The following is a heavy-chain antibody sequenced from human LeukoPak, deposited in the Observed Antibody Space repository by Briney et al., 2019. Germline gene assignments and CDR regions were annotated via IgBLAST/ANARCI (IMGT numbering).Heavy chain of an antibody. CDR1: GYTFTGYY. CDR3: ARVYPPTVVTGDY. J-gene: IGHJ4*02. V-gene: IGHV1-2*06. Sequence: GASVKVSCKASGYTFTGYYMHWVRQAPGQGLEWMGRINPNSGGTNYAQKLQGRVTMTTDTSTSTAYMELRSLRSDDTAVYYCARVYPPTVVTGDYWGQGTLVTVSS. D-gene: IGHD4-23*01. CDR2: INPNSGGT.